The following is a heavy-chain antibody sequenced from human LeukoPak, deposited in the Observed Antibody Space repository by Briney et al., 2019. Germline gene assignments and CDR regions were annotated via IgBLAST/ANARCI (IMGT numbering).Heavy chain of an antibody. CDR3: ARDPRIKDHSSGYDDY. Sequence: SVKVSCKASGRPFSSYTISWVRQAPGQGLEWMGRIIPILGIANYAQKFQGRVTITADKSTSTAYMELSSLRSEDTAVYYCARDPRIKDHSSGYDDYWGQGTLVTVSS. V-gene: IGHV1-69*04. D-gene: IGHD3-22*01. CDR1: GRPFSSYT. CDR2: IIPILGIA. J-gene: IGHJ4*02.